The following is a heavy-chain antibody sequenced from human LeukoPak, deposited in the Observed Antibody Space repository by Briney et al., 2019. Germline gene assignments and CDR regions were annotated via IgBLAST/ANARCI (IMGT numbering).Heavy chain of an antibody. CDR1: GFTFSSYA. D-gene: IGHD2-2*01. J-gene: IGHJ3*02. Sequence: AGSLRFSCAASGFTFSSYAMSWVRQAPGKGLEWVSAISGSGGSTYYADSVKGRFTISRDNSKNTLYLQMNSLRAEDTAVYYCAKDLGLGGYQLSGSFDIWGQGTMVTVSS. CDR3: AKDLGLGGYQLSGSFDI. CDR2: ISGSGGST. V-gene: IGHV3-23*01.